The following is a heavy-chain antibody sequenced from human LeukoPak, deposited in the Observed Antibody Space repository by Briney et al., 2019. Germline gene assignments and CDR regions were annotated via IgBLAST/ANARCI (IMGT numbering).Heavy chain of an antibody. CDR1: GGTFSSYA. Sequence: VASVKVSCKASGGTFSSYAISWVRQAPGQGLEWMGGIIPIFGTANYAQKFQGRVTITADESTSTAYMELSSLRSEDTAVYYYARVCRYGYLGHWGQGTLVTVSS. V-gene: IGHV1-69*13. D-gene: IGHD3-16*01. CDR2: IIPIFGTA. J-gene: IGHJ4*02. CDR3: ARVCRYGYLGH.